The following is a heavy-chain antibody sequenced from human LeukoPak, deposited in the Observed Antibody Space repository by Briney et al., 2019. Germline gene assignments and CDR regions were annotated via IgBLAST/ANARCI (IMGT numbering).Heavy chain of an antibody. CDR2: IKEDGSEK. CDR3: AKGRGTTVTSAANY. CDR1: GFTFSSYW. V-gene: IGHV3-7*05. D-gene: IGHD4-17*01. J-gene: IGHJ4*02. Sequence: GGSLRLSCVASGFTFSSYWMSWVRQAPGKGLEWVADIKEDGSEKYYVDSVKGRFTISRDNAKNSLFLQMNSLRAEDTAVYYCAKGRGTTVTSAANYWGQGTLVTVSS.